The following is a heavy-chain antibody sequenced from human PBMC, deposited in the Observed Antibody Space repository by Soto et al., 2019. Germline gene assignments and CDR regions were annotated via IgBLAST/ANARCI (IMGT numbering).Heavy chain of an antibody. Sequence: GGSLRLSCAASGFTFSIYSMNWVRQAPGKGLEWVSYISSSSSTIYYADSVKGRFTISRDNAKNSLYLQMNSLRAEDTAVYYCGRSTYRAPDYWGQGTLVTVSS. CDR2: ISSSSSTI. CDR3: GRSTYRAPDY. J-gene: IGHJ4*02. CDR1: GFTFSIYS. V-gene: IGHV3-48*01. D-gene: IGHD2-2*01.